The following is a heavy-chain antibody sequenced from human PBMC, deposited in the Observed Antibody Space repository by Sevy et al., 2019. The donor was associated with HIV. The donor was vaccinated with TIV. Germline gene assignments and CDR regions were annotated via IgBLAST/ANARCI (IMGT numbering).Heavy chain of an antibody. V-gene: IGHV3-7*03. CDR2: IKQDGSEK. CDR1: GFTFSSYW. CDR3: ARGLHSYYYYYMDV. J-gene: IGHJ6*03. Sequence: GGSLRLSCAASGFTFSSYWMSWVRQAPGKGLEWVANIKQDGSEKYYVHSVKGRFTISRDNAKNSLYLQMNSLRAEDTAVYYCARGLHSYYYYYMDVWGKGTTVTVSS. D-gene: IGHD4-4*01.